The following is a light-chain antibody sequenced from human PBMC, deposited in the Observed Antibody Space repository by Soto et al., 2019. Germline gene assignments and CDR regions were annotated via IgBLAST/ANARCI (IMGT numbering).Light chain of an antibody. CDR3: QQSYTNPIT. V-gene: IGKV1-5*03. CDR1: QTISSW. J-gene: IGKJ5*01. Sequence: DIHLTQSPSTLSGSAGESVPIXFRASQTISSWLAWYQQKPGKAPKLLIYKASTLKSGVPSRFSGSGSGTAFTLTISSPQPEDFATYYCQQSYTNPITFGQGTRLE. CDR2: KAS.